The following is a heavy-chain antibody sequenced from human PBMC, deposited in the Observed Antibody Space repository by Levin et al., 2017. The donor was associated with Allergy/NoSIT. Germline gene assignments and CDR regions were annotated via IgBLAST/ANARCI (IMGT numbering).Heavy chain of an antibody. CDR2: IKEDGTEK. CDR1: GFDFSTYW. Sequence: GGSLRLSCAASGFDFSTYWMTWVRQAPGKGLEWVANIKEDGTEKYYVDSVKGRFTISRDNAKNSLYLQMNSLRAEDTAFYYCARGRGWSLYWGQGALVTVSS. J-gene: IGHJ4*02. CDR3: ARGRGWSLY. V-gene: IGHV3-7*04. D-gene: IGHD6-19*01.